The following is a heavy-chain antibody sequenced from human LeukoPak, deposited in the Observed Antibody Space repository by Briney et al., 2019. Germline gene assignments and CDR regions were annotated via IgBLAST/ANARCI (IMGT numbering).Heavy chain of an antibody. CDR3: ARQGRIVVVTTTHDAFDI. CDR2: IYPGDSDV. D-gene: IGHD2-21*02. V-gene: IGHV5-51*01. CDR1: GYXFTTYW. Sequence: GESLKISCTGFGYXFTTYWICWVRQMPGKGLEWMGIIYPGDSDVRYSPSLQGQVTISVDKSISTAYLQWSSLKASDTAMYYCARQGRIVVVTTTHDAFDIWGQGTMVTVSS. J-gene: IGHJ3*02.